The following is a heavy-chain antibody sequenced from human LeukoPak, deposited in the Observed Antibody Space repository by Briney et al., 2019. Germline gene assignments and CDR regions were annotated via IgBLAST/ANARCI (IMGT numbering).Heavy chain of an antibody. J-gene: IGHJ4*02. V-gene: IGHV3-30*01. CDR1: GFTFSSYA. CDR3: ARVRGYCSSTSCCSDY. CDR2: ISYDGSNE. Sequence: RPGGSLRLSCAASGFTFSSYAMHWVRQAQGKGLEWVAVISYDGSNEYYADSVKGRFTISRDNSKNTLYLQMNSLRAEDTAVYYCARVRGYCSSTSCCSDYWGQGTLVTVSS. D-gene: IGHD2-2*01.